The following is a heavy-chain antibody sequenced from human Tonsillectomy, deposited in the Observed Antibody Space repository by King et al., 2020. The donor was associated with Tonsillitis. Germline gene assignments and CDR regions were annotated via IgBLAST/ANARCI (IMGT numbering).Heavy chain of an antibody. CDR1: GYSLSRGSS. V-gene: IGHV4-38-2*01. Sequence: PLPSSGPGLVTPSATLSLPCAVSGYSLSRGSSWVWIRQPPGTGLEWIGIIYNSISYHSGNRYYNPSLKSRVTISVDTSQTQFSLTLITVTAADTAGEDGARTRDNAGGNAAEDDGGKGTRGT. D-gene: IGHD1-1*01. CDR3: ARTRDNAGGNAAEDD. CDR2: IYNSISYHSGNR. J-gene: IGHJ4*02.